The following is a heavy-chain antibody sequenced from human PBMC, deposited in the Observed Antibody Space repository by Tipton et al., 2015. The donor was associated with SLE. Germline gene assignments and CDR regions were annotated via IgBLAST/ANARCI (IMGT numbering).Heavy chain of an antibody. CDR2: IHRRGST. CDR1: GDSVSSDKW. J-gene: IGHJ6*02. CDR3: ARGTGPLSGMDV. D-gene: IGHD1-1*01. Sequence: SLRLSCDVSGDSVSSDKWWSWVRQSPGKGLEWIGEIHRRGSTNYNPSVKSRVTISLDTSKNQFSLKLSSVTAADTAVYYCARGTGPLSGMDVWGQGTTVTVSS. V-gene: IGHV4-4*02.